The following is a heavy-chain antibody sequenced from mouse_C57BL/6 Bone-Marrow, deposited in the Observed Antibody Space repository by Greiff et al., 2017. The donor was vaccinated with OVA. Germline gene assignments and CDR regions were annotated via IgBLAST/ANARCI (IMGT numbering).Heavy chain of an antibody. CDR2: IYPGNSDT. CDR3: TREPYYYGSSIWYFDV. J-gene: IGHJ1*03. CDR1: GYTFTSYW. D-gene: IGHD1-1*01. Sequence: EVQLQQSGTVLARPGASVKMSCKTSGYTFTSYWMHWVKQRPGQGLEWIGAIYPGNSDTSYNQQFKGKAKLTAVTSASTADMELSSLTNEDSAVYYCTREPYYYGSSIWYFDVWGTGTTVTVSS. V-gene: IGHV1-5*01.